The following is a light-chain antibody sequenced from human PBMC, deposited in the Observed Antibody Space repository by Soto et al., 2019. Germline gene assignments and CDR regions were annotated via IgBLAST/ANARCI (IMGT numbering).Light chain of an antibody. CDR2: NAS. V-gene: IGKV3-11*01. CDR3: RQQTNWPLS. J-gene: IGKJ5*01. Sequence: EIVLTQSPATLSLSPGERATLSCRASQSVSSYLARYQQKPGQPPRLLIYNASNRATGIPARFSGSGYGTNFTITITCRDPEDFAFYYCRQQTNWPLSFGQGTRREIK. CDR1: QSVSSY.